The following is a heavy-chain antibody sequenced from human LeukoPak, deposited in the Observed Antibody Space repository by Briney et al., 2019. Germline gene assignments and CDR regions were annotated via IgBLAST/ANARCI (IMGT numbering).Heavy chain of an antibody. CDR3: ARDRGYCSGGSCYIPEYGMDV. CDR1: GGTFSSYA. J-gene: IGHJ6*02. V-gene: IGHV1-69*04. CDR2: IIPILGIA. D-gene: IGHD2-15*01. Sequence: GASVKVSCKASGGTFSSYAISWVRQAPGQGLEWMGRIIPILGIANYEQKFQGRVTITADKSTSTAYMELSSLRSEDTAVYYCARDRGYCSGGSCYIPEYGMDVWGQGTTVTVSS.